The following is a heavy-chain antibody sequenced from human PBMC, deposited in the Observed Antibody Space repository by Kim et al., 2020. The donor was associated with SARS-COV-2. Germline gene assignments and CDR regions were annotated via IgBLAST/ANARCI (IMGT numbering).Heavy chain of an antibody. CDR3: ARRITMIRGVAVSGMDV. D-gene: IGHD3-10*01. CDR2: ITASGGST. J-gene: IGHJ6*02. Sequence: GGSLRLSCVASGFTFSNYAMTWVRQAPGRGLEWVSSITASGGSTYSADSVKGRFSISRDNSKNIMYVQMNSLRADDTAVYYCARRITMIRGVAVSGMDVWGQGTTVTVSS. CDR1: GFTFSNYA. V-gene: IGHV3-23*01.